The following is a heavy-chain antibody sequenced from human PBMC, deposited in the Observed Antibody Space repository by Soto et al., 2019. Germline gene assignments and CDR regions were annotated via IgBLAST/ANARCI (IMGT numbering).Heavy chain of an antibody. V-gene: IGHV1-2*04. CDR2: INPNSGDT. D-gene: IGHD4-17*01. J-gene: IGHJ4*02. CDR3: ATGGSTVTREFDY. CDR1: GYTFTGFY. Sequence: QVQLVQSGAEVKKPGASVKVSCKASGYTFTGFYMHWVRQAPGQGLEWMGWINPNSGDTEYAQNVQGWVTMTRDTSISTAYMELRRLRSDDTAVYYCATGGSTVTREFDYWGQGTLFSVSS.